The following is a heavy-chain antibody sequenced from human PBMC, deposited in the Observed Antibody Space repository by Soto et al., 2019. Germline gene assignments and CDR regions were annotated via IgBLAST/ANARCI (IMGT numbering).Heavy chain of an antibody. CDR3: STDKLLWIGGDNAFDI. D-gene: IGHD3-3*01. V-gene: IGHV3-15*01. CDR1: GFTVTNPW. Sequence: EVQLVASGGGLVEPGGSLRLSCAASGFTVTNPWMSWVRQAPGKGLEWVGRIKSRTDGGITDYAAPVKGRFTISRENSKNTLYLEMNSLKPEDTAVYYCSTDKLLWIGGDNAFDIWGQGTMVTVSS. J-gene: IGHJ3*02. CDR2: IKSRTDGGIT.